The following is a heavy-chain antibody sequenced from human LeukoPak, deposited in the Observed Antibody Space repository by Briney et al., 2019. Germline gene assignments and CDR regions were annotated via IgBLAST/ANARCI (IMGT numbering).Heavy chain of an antibody. V-gene: IGHV3-74*01. D-gene: IGHD3-3*01. CDR1: GFTFSSYW. Sequence: GGSLRLSCAASGFTFSSYWMHWVRQAPGKGLAWVSRINSDGSSTSYADSVKGRFTISRDNAKNTLYLQMNSLRAEDTAVYYCASATYYDFWSGYYGGDAFDIWGQGTMVTVSS. CDR2: INSDGSST. J-gene: IGHJ3*02. CDR3: ASATYYDFWSGYYGGDAFDI.